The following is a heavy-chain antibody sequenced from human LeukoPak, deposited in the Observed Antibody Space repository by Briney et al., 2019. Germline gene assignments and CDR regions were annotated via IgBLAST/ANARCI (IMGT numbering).Heavy chain of an antibody. J-gene: IGHJ3*02. CDR2: ISSSGSTI. CDR3: AREFRVLPDM. CDR1: GFTFSSYE. V-gene: IGHV3-48*03. D-gene: IGHD3-10*01. Sequence: QPGGSLRLSCAASGFTFSSYEMNWVRQAPGKGLEWVSYISSSGSTIYYADSVKGRFTISRDNAKNTLYLQMNSLRAEDTAVYYCAREFRVLPDMWGQGTMVTVSS.